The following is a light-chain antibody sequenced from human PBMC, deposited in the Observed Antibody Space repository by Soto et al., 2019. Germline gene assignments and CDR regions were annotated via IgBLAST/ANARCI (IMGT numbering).Light chain of an antibody. V-gene: IGKV3-15*01. Sequence: EIVMTQSPATLSVSPGERATLSCGASQSVSSNLAWYQQKPGQAPRLLIYGASTRATGIPARFSGSGSGTEFTLTISSLQSEDFAVYYCQQYNNWPPSTFGQGTRLENK. CDR2: GAS. CDR3: QQYNNWPPST. J-gene: IGKJ5*01. CDR1: QSVSSN.